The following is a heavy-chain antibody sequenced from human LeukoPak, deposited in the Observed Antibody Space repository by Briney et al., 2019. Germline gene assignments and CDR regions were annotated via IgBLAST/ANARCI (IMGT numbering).Heavy chain of an antibody. CDR3: ARTYIVGPTRHFDY. J-gene: IGHJ4*02. Sequence: SGTLSLTCGVSGGSLSSVTWWNWLRQPPGKGLEWIGDIYHSGSTNYNPPLKSRVTISVDTSKNQFSLKLSSVTAADTAVYFCARTYIVGPTRHFDYWGQGTLVTVSS. D-gene: IGHD1-26*01. V-gene: IGHV4-4*02. CDR1: GGSLSSVTW. CDR2: IYHSGST.